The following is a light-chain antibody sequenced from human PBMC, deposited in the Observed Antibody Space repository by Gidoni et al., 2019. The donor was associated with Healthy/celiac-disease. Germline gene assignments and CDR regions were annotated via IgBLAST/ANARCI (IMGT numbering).Light chain of an antibody. CDR1: NIGSKS. Sequence: SYVLTQPPPVYVSQGQTARLTCGGNNIGSKSVHWYQQKPGQAPVLVVYDDSDRPSGIPERFSGSNSGNTATLTISRVEAGDEADYYCQVWDSSSDHWVFGGGTKLTVL. CDR2: DDS. V-gene: IGLV3-21*02. J-gene: IGLJ3*02. CDR3: QVWDSSSDHWV.